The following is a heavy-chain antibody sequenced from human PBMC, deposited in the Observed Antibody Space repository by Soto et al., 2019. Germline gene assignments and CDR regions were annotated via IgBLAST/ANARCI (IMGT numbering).Heavy chain of an antibody. Sequence: EVQLLESGGGIVQPGTSLRLSCAVSGFTFNHYAMNWVRQAPGKGLEWISGISASGGSTYYADSVKGRFTISRDSSKNTLYLQMNSLRADDTAIYYCAIHFYYGSGTYHAVDYWCQGTLVTVYS. V-gene: IGHV3-23*01. J-gene: IGHJ4*02. CDR1: GFTFNHYA. CDR2: ISASGGST. D-gene: IGHD3-10*01. CDR3: AIHFYYGSGTYHAVDY.